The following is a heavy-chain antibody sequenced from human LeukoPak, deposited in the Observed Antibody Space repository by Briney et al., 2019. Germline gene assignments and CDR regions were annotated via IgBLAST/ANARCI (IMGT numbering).Heavy chain of an antibody. D-gene: IGHD3-16*01. CDR1: GFTFSSYA. CDR2: ISYDGSNK. V-gene: IGHV3-30-3*01. J-gene: IGHJ3*02. CDR3: ARDRLGAFDI. Sequence: PGGSLRLSCAASGFTFSSYAMHWVRQAPGKGLEWVAVISYDGSNKYYADSVKGRFTISRDNSKNTLYLQMNSLRAEDTAVYYCARDRLGAFDIWAKGQWSPSLQ.